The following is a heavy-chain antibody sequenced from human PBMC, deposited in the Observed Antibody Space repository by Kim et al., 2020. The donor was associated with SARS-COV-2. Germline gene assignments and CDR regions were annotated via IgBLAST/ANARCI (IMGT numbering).Heavy chain of an antibody. V-gene: IGHV3-30*18. CDR1: GFTLSNYG. J-gene: IGHJ4*02. CDR3: VKEAAFTTIVVDYYFDY. D-gene: IGHD3-22*01. CDR2: VSYEGRNT. Sequence: GGSLRLSCVASGFTLSNYGMHWVRQAPGKGLEWVGIVSYEGRNTYYAGSVEGRFTISRDNSKNTLYLQMNSLRTEDTALYYCVKEAAFTTIVVDYYFDYWGQGTLVTVSS.